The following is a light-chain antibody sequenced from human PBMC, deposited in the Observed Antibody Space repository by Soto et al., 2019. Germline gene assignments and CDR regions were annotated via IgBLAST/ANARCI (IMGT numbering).Light chain of an antibody. J-gene: IGLJ3*02. CDR2: LEGSGSY. CDR1: SGHSSYI. V-gene: IGLV4-60*02. Sequence: QLVLTQSSSASASLGSSVKLTCTLSSGHSSYIIAWHQQQPGKAPRYLMKLEGSGSYNKGSGVPDRFSGSGSGADRYLTISNLQFEDEAVYYCETWDSDTRVFGGGTKVTVL. CDR3: ETWDSDTRV.